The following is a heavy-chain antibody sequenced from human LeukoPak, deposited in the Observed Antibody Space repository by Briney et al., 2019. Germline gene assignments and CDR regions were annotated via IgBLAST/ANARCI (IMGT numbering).Heavy chain of an antibody. Sequence: SETLSLTCAVYGGSFSGYYWSWIRQPPGKGLEWIGEINHSGSTNYSPSLKSRVTISVDTSKNQFSLKLSSVTAADTAVYYCARDAYDFWSGERDYWGQGTLVTVSS. CDR2: INHSGST. CDR3: ARDAYDFWSGERDY. CDR1: GGSFSGYY. V-gene: IGHV4-34*01. D-gene: IGHD3-3*01. J-gene: IGHJ4*02.